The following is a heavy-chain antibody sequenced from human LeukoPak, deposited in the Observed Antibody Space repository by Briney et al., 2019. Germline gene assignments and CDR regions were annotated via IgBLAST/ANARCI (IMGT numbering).Heavy chain of an antibody. CDR2: IKQDGSGK. Sequence: PGGSLRLSCAASGFTVSSNYMSWVRQAPGTGLEWVANIKQDGSGKYYVDSVKGRFTISRDNAKNSLYLQMNSLRVEDTAVYYCARKTGDCWGQGTLVIVSS. CDR3: ARKTGDC. D-gene: IGHD1-14*01. J-gene: IGHJ4*02. V-gene: IGHV3-7*01. CDR1: GFTVSSNY.